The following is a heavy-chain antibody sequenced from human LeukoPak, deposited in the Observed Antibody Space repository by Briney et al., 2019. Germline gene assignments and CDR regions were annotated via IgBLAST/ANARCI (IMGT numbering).Heavy chain of an antibody. CDR2: VIPIFGTA. CDR1: GGTFSSYA. V-gene: IGHV1-69*13. D-gene: IGHD1-1*01. Sequence: GASVKVSCKASGGTFSSYAISWVRQAPGQGLEWMGGVIPIFGTANYAQKFQGRVTITADESTSTAYMELSSLRSEDTAVYYCARVSAGRWNVEPGIDYWGQGTLVTVSS. CDR3: ARVSAGRWNVEPGIDY. J-gene: IGHJ4*02.